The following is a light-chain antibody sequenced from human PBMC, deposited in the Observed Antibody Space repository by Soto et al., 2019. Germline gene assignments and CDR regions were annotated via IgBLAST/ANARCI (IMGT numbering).Light chain of an antibody. CDR1: QSVSSTY. Sequence: EIVLSQSPVTLSLSPGERATLSCRASQSVSSTYLSWYQQKPGQAPRLLIYSASSRATGIPDRFSGSGSGTDFTLTISRLEPEDCAVYYCQQYASSPRMYTFGQGTKLEMK. V-gene: IGKV3-20*01. J-gene: IGKJ2*01. CDR2: SAS. CDR3: QQYASSPRMYT.